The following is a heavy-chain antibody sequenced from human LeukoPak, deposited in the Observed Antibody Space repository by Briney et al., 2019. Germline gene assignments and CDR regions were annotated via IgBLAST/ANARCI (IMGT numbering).Heavy chain of an antibody. Sequence: KPSETLSLTCNVSGGSINSYYWGWFRQPPGKRLESIGCIYYSGRTTYNPSLKSRVTISVDTSTNQISLKLTSVTAADTAVYFCARGTTKGYYYDSSGYYTKWGQGTLVTVSS. D-gene: IGHD3-22*01. CDR3: ARGTTKGYYYDSSGYYTK. CDR2: IYYSGRT. J-gene: IGHJ4*02. V-gene: IGHV4-59*12. CDR1: GGSINSYY.